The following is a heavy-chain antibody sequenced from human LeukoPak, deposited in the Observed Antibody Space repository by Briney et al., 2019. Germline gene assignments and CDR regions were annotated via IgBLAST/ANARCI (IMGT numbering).Heavy chain of an antibody. CDR3: ARGPSVYHNT. D-gene: IGHD5/OR15-5a*01. Sequence: ETLSLTCTVSGGSISGSSYYWGWIRQPPGKGLEWVSLIYSGGSTYYTDSVKGRFTISRDNSKNTLYLQMNSLRAEVTAVYYCARGPSVYHNTGGQGTLVTVSS. CDR1: GGSISGSSYY. CDR2: IYSGGST. V-gene: IGHV3-66*01. J-gene: IGHJ4*02.